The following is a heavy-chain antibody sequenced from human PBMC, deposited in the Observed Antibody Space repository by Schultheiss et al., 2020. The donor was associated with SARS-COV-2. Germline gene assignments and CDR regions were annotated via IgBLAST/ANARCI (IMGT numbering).Heavy chain of an antibody. CDR2: ISSSSSYI. J-gene: IGHJ3*02. CDR1: GFTFSSYS. CDR3: ARGGSYWGHDAFDI. V-gene: IGHV3-21*01. Sequence: GESLKISCAASGFTFSSYSMNWVRQAPGKGLEWVSSISSSSSYIYYADSVKGRFTISRDNAKNSLYLQMNSLRAEDTAVYYCARGGSYWGHDAFDIWGQGTMVTVSS. D-gene: IGHD1-26*01.